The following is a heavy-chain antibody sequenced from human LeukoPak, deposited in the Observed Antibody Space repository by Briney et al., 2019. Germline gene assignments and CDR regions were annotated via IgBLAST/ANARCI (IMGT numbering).Heavy chain of an antibody. CDR3: ATPAYRDRGGFEY. CDR1: GFTFSSYA. CDR2: VSGTTGNT. Sequence: GGSRRLSCAASGFTFSSYAMFWVRQAPGQGLAWVSAVSGTTGNTYYADSVKGRFTISRDNSKNTVYLQMDSLRVDDTAVYYCATPAYRDRGGFEYWGQGTLVTVSS. D-gene: IGHD1-26*01. V-gene: IGHV3-23*01. J-gene: IGHJ4*02.